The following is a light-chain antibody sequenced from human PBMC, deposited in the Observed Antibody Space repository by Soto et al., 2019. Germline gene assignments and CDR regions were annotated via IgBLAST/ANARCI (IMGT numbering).Light chain of an antibody. CDR2: EVS. J-gene: IGLJ3*02. CDR3: TSYTTSRIWV. V-gene: IGLV2-14*01. Sequence: QSALTQPASVSGSPGQSITISCTESSGDVGHYNYVSWYQQHPGKAPKLMIYEVSNRPSGVSNRFSGSKSGNTASLIISGLQAEDEADYYCTSYTTSRIWVFGGGTKVTVL. CDR1: SGDVGHYNY.